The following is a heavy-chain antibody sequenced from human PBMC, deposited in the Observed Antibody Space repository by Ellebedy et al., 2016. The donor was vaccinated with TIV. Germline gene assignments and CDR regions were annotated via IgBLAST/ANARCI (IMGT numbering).Heavy chain of an antibody. Sequence: MPSETLSLTCTVSGGSISSGSYYWGWIRQAPGKGLEWIGSMYYGGSTYYNPSLKSRVTMSVDTSRNQFSVKLRSVTAADTAVYYCARHVNVLTESWFDPWGQGTLVIVSS. CDR1: GGSISSGSYY. D-gene: IGHD3-9*01. CDR3: ARHVNVLTESWFDP. J-gene: IGHJ5*02. CDR2: MYYGGST. V-gene: IGHV4-39*01.